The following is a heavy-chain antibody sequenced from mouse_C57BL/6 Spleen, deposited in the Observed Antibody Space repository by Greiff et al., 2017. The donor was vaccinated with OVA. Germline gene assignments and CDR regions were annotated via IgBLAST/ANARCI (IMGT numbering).Heavy chain of an antibody. CDR2: IDPSDSET. CDR1: GYTFTSYW. D-gene: IGHD2-5*01. V-gene: IGHV1-52*01. J-gene: IGHJ2*01. CDR3: ARSLYSTYYFDY. Sequence: QVQLQQPGAELVRPGSSVKLSCKASGYTFTSYWMHWVKQRPIQGLEWIGNIDPSDSETHYNQKFKDKATLTVDKSSSTAYMQLSSLTSEDSAVYYCARSLYSTYYFDYWGQGTTLTVSS.